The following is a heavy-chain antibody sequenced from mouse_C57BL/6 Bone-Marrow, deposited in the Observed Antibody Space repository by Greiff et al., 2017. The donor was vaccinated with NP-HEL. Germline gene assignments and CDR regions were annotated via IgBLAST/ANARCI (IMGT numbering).Heavy chain of an antibody. V-gene: IGHV3-6*01. CDR1: GYSITSGYY. J-gene: IGHJ3*01. CDR3: ARDGSSLAY. D-gene: IGHD1-1*01. Sequence: LLESGPGLVKPSQSLSLTCSVTGYSITSGYYWNWIRQFPGNKLEWMGYISYDGSNNYNPSLKNRISITRDTSKNQFFLKLNSVTTEDTATYYCARDGSSLAYWGQGTLVTVSA. CDR2: ISYDGSN.